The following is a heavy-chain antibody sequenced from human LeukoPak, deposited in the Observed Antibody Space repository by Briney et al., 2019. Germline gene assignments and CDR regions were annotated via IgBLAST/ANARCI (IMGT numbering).Heavy chain of an antibody. V-gene: IGHV4-39*07. J-gene: IGHJ4*02. Sequence: SETLSLTCTVSGGSISSSSYYWGWIRQPPGKGLEWIGSIYYSGSTYYNPSLKSRVTMSVDTSKNQFSLKLSSVTAADTAVYYCASLEGSGIAARFDYWGQGTLVTVSS. D-gene: IGHD6-13*01. CDR1: GGSISSSSYY. CDR2: IYYSGST. CDR3: ASLEGSGIAARFDY.